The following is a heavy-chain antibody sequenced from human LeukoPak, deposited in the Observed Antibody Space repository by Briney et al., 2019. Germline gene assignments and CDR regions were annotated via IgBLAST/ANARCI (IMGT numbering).Heavy chain of an antibody. CDR2: IRGSGGST. J-gene: IGHJ4*02. CDR1: GFTFSSYA. V-gene: IGHV3-23*01. CDR3: GKGIGTE. Sequence: GGSLTLAWPASGFTFSSYAMSWVRQAPGKGLEWVSAIRGSGGSTYYAGSVKGRFTISRDNSKNTPYLQMNSLRAKHTAVYYCGKGIGTEWGQGTLVTVCS. D-gene: IGHD1-1*01.